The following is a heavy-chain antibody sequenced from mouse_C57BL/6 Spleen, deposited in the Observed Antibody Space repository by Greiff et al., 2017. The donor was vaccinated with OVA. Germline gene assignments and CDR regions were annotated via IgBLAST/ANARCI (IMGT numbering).Heavy chain of an antibody. Sequence: QVQLQQSGPELVKPGASVKISCKASGYSFTSYYIHWVKQRPGQGLEWIGWIYPGSGNTKYNEKFKGKATLTADTSSSTAYMQLSSLTSEDSAVYYCARSGTYDHHYFDYWGQGTTLTVSS. V-gene: IGHV1-66*01. J-gene: IGHJ2*01. D-gene: IGHD2-3*01. CDR1: GYSFTSYY. CDR3: ARSGTYDHHYFDY. CDR2: IYPGSGNT.